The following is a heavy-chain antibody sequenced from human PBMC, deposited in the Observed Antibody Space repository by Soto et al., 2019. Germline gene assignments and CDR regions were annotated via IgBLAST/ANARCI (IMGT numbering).Heavy chain of an antibody. D-gene: IGHD2-2*01. Sequence: GGSLRLSCKGSGYSFTSYWISWVRQMPGKGLEWMGRIDPSDSYTNYSPSFQGHVTISADKSISTAYLQWSSLKASDTAMYYCARGPIGDVVVPSAIYYGMDVWGQGTTVTVS. CDR1: GYSFTSYW. V-gene: IGHV5-10-1*01. CDR3: ARGPIGDVVVPSAIYYGMDV. J-gene: IGHJ6*02. CDR2: IDPSDSYT.